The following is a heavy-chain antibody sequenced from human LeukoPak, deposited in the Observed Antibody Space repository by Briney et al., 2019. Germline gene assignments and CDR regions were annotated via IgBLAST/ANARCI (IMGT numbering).Heavy chain of an antibody. CDR3: ARGARREGYSNIDY. CDR1: GFTFSSYE. J-gene: IGHJ4*02. D-gene: IGHD4-11*01. CDR2: ISYDGSNK. Sequence: PGGSLRLSCAASGFTFSSYEMNWVRQAPGKGLEWVAVISYDGSNKYYADSVEGRFTISRDNSKNTLYLQMNSLRAEDTAVYYCARGARREGYSNIDYWGQGTLVTVSS. V-gene: IGHV3-30*04.